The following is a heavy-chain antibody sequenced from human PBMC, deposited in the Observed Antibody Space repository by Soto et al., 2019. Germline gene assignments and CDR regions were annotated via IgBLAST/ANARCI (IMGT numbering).Heavy chain of an antibody. CDR3: ARGAAGTVPTSGVMDV. V-gene: IGHV3-48*03. CDR1: GFTFSSYE. D-gene: IGHD6-13*01. J-gene: IGHJ6*02. CDR2: ISSSGSTI. Sequence: EVQLVESGGGLVQPGGSLRLSCAASGFTFSSYEMNWVRQAPGKGLEWVSYISSSGSTIYYADSAKGRFTISRDNAKNSLYLQMNSLRAEDTAVYYCARGAAGTVPTSGVMDVWGQGTTVTVSS.